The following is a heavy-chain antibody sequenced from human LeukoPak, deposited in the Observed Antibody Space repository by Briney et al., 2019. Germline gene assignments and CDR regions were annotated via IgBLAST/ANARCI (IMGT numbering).Heavy chain of an antibody. CDR3: ARSARRGFCSSTSCHYNWFDP. CDR1: GYTFTGYY. CDR2: INPNGGGT. J-gene: IGHJ5*02. D-gene: IGHD2-2*01. V-gene: IGHV1-2*02. Sequence: ASVKVSCKASGYTFTGYYMHWVRQAPGQGLEWMGWINPNGGGTNYAQKFQGRVTMTRDTSISTAYMELSRLRSDDTAVYYCARSARRGFCSSTSCHYNWFDPWGQGTLVTVSS.